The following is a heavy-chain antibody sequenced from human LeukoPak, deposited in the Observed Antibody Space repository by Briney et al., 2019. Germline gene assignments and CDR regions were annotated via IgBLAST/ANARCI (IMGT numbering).Heavy chain of an antibody. D-gene: IGHD5-18*01. CDR3: ARESYSHGLWYFDY. CDR1: GGSISSSSYY. J-gene: IGHJ4*02. V-gene: IGHV4-30-4*08. Sequence: SETLSLTCTVSGGSISSSSYYWGWIRQPPGKGLAWIGYISYSGSSYYSPSLKSRVTVSADTSKNQFSLKLSSVTAADTAVYYCARESYSHGLWYFDYWGQGTLVTVSS. CDR2: ISYSGSS.